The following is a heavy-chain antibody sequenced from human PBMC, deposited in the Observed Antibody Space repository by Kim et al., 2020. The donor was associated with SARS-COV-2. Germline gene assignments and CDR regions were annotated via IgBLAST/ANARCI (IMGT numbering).Heavy chain of an antibody. CDR2: K. J-gene: IGHJ6*02. V-gene: IGHV3-30*02. Sequence: KYYADSVKGRFTIARDNSKNTLYLQMNSLRAEDTAVYYCAKEPRDYGMDVWGQGTTVTVSS. CDR3: AKEPRDYGMDV.